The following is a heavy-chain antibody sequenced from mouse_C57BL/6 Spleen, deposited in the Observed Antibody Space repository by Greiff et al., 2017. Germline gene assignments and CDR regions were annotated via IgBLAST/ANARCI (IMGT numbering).Heavy chain of an antibody. V-gene: IGHV1-4*01. CDR2: INPSSGYT. Sequence: QVQLKESGAELARPGASVKMSCKASGYTFTSYTMHWVKQRPGQGLEWIGYINPSSGYTKYNQKFKDKATLTADKSSSTAYMQLSSLTSEDSAVYYCARYYSNYFDYWGQGTTLTVSS. J-gene: IGHJ2*01. CDR3: ARYYSNYFDY. D-gene: IGHD2-5*01. CDR1: GYTFTSYT.